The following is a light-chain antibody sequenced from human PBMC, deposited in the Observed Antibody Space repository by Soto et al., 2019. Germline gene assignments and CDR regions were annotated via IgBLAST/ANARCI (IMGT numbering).Light chain of an antibody. J-gene: IGKJ4*01. CDR2: GAS. V-gene: IGKV3-20*01. CDR1: QSVSSSY. Sequence: EIVLTQSPGTLSLSPGERATLSCRASQSVSSSYLAWYQQKPGQAPRLLIYGASSRATCIPDRVSGSGSATDFTLTISRLEPEDFAVYYCHQYGSSPPRLTFGVGIKVEIK. CDR3: HQYGSSPPRLT.